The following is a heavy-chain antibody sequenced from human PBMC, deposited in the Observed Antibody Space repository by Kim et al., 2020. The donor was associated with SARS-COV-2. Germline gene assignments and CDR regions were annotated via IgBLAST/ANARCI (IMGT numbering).Heavy chain of an antibody. V-gene: IGHV1-24*01. J-gene: IGHJ4*02. Sequence: KFQGRVTMTEDTSTDTAYMELSSLRSEDTAVYYCATARWGYDSSGYPFDYWGQGTLVTVSS. CDR3: ATARWGYDSSGYPFDY. D-gene: IGHD3-22*01.